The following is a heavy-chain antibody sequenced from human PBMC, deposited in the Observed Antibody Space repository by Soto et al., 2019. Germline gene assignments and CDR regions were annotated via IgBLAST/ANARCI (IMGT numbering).Heavy chain of an antibody. J-gene: IGHJ4*02. CDR2: IYQSGSS. CDR1: GASLSSGGYS. CDR3: VRVPDY. Sequence: SETLSLTCVVSGASLSSGGYSWSWIRQPPGKGLEFIGYIYQSGSSYYNPSLKSRITISVDRSKNQFSLKLSSVTAADTAVYYCVRVPDYWGQGTLVTVSS. V-gene: IGHV4-30-2*01.